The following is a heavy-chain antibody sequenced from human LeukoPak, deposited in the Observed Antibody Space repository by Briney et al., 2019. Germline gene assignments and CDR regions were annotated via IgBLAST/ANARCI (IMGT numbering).Heavy chain of an antibody. D-gene: IGHD4-17*01. Sequence: GSSVKVSCKASGGTLSSYAISWVRQAPGQGLEWMGGIIPIFGTANYAQKFQGRVTITADESTSTAYMELGSLRSEDTAVYYCARCPIYGDYRYYYYYGMDVWGQGTTVTVSS. J-gene: IGHJ6*02. CDR2: IIPIFGTA. CDR3: ARCPIYGDYRYYYYYGMDV. V-gene: IGHV1-69*01. CDR1: GGTLSSYA.